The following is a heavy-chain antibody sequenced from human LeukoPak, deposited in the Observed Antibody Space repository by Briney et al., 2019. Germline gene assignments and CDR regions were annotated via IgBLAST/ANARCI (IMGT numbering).Heavy chain of an antibody. Sequence: KHSETLSLTCTVSGGSISSSSYYWGWIRQPPGKGLEWIGSIYYSGSTYYNPSLKSRVTISVDTSKNQFSLKLSSVTAADTAVYYCARVDYSGSYHWGQGTLVTVSS. J-gene: IGHJ5*02. CDR3: ARVDYSGSYH. D-gene: IGHD1-26*01. CDR2: IYYSGST. V-gene: IGHV4-39*01. CDR1: GGSISSSSYY.